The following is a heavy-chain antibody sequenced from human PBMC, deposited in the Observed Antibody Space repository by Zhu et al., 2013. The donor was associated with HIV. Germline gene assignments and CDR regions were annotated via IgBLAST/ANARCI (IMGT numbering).Heavy chain of an antibody. D-gene: IGHD1-26*01. CDR1: GGSISSYY. V-gene: IGHV4-59*01. Sequence: QVQLQESGPGLVKPSETLSLTCTVSGGSISSYYWSWIRQPPGKGLEWIGYIYYSGSTNYNPSLKSRVTISVDTSKNQFSLKLSSVTAADTAVYYCARDPPYSGSSLGYFDLWAVAPWSLSPQ. J-gene: IGHJ2*01. CDR2: IYYSGST. CDR3: ARDPPYSGSSLGYFDL.